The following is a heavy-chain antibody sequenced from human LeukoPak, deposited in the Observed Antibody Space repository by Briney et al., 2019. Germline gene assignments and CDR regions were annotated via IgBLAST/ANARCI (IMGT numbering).Heavy chain of an antibody. J-gene: IGHJ4*02. CDR3: AHEIDSTGWFDY. CDR1: GYTFTGYY. CDR2: INPNSGGT. Sequence: ASVKVSCKSSGYTFTGYYMHWVRQPPGQGLEWMGWINPNSGGTNYAQKFQGRVTMTRDTSISTVYMEMSSLTSEDTAVYYCAHEIDSTGWFDYWGQGTLVTVSS. D-gene: IGHD6-19*01. V-gene: IGHV1-2*02.